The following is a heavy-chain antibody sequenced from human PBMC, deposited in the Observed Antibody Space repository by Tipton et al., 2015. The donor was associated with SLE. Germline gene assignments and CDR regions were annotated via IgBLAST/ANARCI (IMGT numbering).Heavy chain of an antibody. Sequence: QVQLVQSGAEVKKAGSSVKVSCKASGGTLSSYAISWVRRAPGKGLGGMGGIFPIFGTTNYAQKFEGRVTITTDESTSTVNMELSSLTSEDTAVYYCARGRHSGALDREYFYYYYYYMDVWGKGTTVTVSS. J-gene: IGHJ6*03. CDR1: GGTLSSYA. CDR2: IFPIFGTT. D-gene: IGHD2-2*03. V-gene: IGHV1-69*01. CDR3: ARGRHSGALDREYFYYYYYYMDV.